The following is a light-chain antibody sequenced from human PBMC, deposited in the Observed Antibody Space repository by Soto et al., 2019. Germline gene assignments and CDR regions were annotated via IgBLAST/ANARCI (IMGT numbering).Light chain of an antibody. CDR1: QSVSSSY. J-gene: IGKJ1*01. Sequence: MMMTQSPATLSVSPGESGTRSCRSSQSVSSSYLAWYQQKPGQAPRLLIYGASSRATGIPDRFSGGGSGTDFTLTISRLEPEDFAVYYCQQYGSSPPTFGQGTKVDIK. V-gene: IGKV3-20*01. CDR3: QQYGSSPPT. CDR2: GAS.